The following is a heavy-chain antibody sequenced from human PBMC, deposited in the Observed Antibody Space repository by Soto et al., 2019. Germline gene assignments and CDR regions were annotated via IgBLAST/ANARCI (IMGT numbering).Heavy chain of an antibody. CDR3: ARDSDIVVVPAAILDY. CDR1: GGTFSSYT. V-gene: IGHV1-69*08. CDR2: IIPILGIA. J-gene: IGHJ4*02. Sequence: QVQLVQSGAEVKKPGSSVKVSCKASGGTFSSYTISWVRQAPGQGLEWMGRIIPILGIANYAQKFQGRVTITADKSTSTAYMELSSLRSEDTAVYYCARDSDIVVVPAAILDYWGQGTLVTVSS. D-gene: IGHD2-2*01.